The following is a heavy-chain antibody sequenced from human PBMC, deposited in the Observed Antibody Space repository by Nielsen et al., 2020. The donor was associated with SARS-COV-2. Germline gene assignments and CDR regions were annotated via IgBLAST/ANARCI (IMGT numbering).Heavy chain of an antibody. Sequence: GESLKISCAASGFTFSNYAIQWVRRAPGKGLEWVAKDGSGIFYADAVKGRFTISRDNAKNTLSLQINSLKDEDTAVYYCARETNPLATRSFEYWGHGTLVTVSS. V-gene: IGHV3-33*01. CDR3: ARETNPLATRSFEY. D-gene: IGHD2-15*01. J-gene: IGHJ4*01. CDR1: GFTFSNYA. CDR2: DGSGI.